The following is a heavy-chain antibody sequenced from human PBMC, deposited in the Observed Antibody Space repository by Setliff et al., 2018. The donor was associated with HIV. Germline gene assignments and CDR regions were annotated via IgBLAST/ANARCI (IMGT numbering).Heavy chain of an antibody. D-gene: IGHD3-3*01. V-gene: IGHV4-39*01. CDR3: VRTQPVTIFGVVTFDY. Sequence: SETLSLTCTVSGGSISSRGPGYYWGWVRQPPGGGLEWIGSVYYSGSAYYNPSLRSRVTISVDTSKNQVSLRLTSMTAADTAVYYCVRTQPVTIFGVVTFDYWGQGKMVTVSS. CDR2: VYYSGSA. J-gene: IGHJ4*02. CDR1: GGSISSRGPGYY.